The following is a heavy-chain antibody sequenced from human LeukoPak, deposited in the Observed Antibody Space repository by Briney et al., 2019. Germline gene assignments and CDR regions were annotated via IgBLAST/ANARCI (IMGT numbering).Heavy chain of an antibody. CDR2: ISYGGINK. J-gene: IGHJ6*03. CDR3: ARVGRYGDYVSRDYYYYYMDV. D-gene: IGHD4-17*01. V-gene: IGHV3-30*04. Sequence: GRSLRLSCAASGFTFSSYAMHWVRQAPGKGLEWVAVISYGGINKYYADSVRGRFTISRDNAKNTLYPQMNSLRAEDTAVYYCARVGRYGDYVSRDYYYYYMDVWGKGTTVTVSS. CDR1: GFTFSSYA.